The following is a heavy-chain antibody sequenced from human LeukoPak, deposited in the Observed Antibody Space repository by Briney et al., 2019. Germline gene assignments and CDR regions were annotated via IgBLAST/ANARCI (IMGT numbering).Heavy chain of an antibody. CDR3: ARNLYYYDSSGFDY. J-gene: IGHJ4*02. Sequence: SETLSLTCTVSGGSISSGGYYWSWIRQHPGKGLEWIVYVYYSGSTYYNPSLKSRVTISVDTSKNQFSLKLSSVTAADTAVYYCARNLYYYDSSGFDYWGQGTLVTVSS. CDR1: GGSISSGGYY. D-gene: IGHD3-22*01. V-gene: IGHV4-31*03. CDR2: VYYSGST.